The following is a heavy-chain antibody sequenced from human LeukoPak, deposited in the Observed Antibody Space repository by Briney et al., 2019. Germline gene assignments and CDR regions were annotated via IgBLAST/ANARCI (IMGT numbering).Heavy chain of an antibody. CDR1: GFTFSDYY. CDR3: ARDLEAVAGYFDY. V-gene: IGHV3-11*01. CDR2: ISSSGSTI. Sequence: GGSLRLSCAASGFTFSDYYMSWLRQAPGKGLEWVSYISSSGSTIYYADSVKGRFTISRDNAKNSLYLQMNSPRAEDTAVYYCARDLEAVAGYFDYWGQGTLVTVSS. J-gene: IGHJ4*02. D-gene: IGHD6-19*01.